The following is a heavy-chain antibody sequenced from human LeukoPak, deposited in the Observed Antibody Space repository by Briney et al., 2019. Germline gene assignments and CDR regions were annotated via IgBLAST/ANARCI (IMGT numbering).Heavy chain of an antibody. CDR2: IYHSGST. CDR3: ARDPDYYDPGY. Sequence: PSETLSLTCTVSGYSISSGYYWAWIRQPPGKGLEWIGSIYHSGSTYYNPSLKSRVTISIDTSKSQFSLNLSSVAAADTAVYFCARDPDYYDPGYWGQGTLVTVSS. CDR1: GYSISSGYY. J-gene: IGHJ4*02. D-gene: IGHD3-22*01. V-gene: IGHV4-38-2*02.